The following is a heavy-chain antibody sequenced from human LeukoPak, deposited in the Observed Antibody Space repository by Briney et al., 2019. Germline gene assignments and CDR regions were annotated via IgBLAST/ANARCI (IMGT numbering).Heavy chain of an antibody. CDR2: IYYSGST. J-gene: IGHJ3*01. CDR1: GYSISSSDY. Sequence: NPSETLSLTCAVSGYSISSSDYWGWIRQPPGKGLEWIASIYYSGSTHYNPSLKSRVTISVDTSKRQFSLHVNSVTAADTAIYYCAKNSSGSAFDVWGQGTMVTVSS. CDR3: AKNSSGSAFDV. D-gene: IGHD6-19*01. V-gene: IGHV4-38-2*01.